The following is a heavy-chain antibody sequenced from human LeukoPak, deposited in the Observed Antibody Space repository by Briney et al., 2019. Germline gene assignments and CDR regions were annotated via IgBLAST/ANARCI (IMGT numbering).Heavy chain of an antibody. Sequence: PSETLSLTCTVSGGSISSYYWSWIRQPPGKGLEWIGYIYYSGSTNYNPSPKSRVTISVDTSKNQFSLKLSSVTAADTAVYYCAREVGDGSAWGQGTLVTVSS. J-gene: IGHJ5*02. CDR1: GGSISSYY. V-gene: IGHV4-59*01. CDR3: AREVGDGSA. CDR2: IYYSGST. D-gene: IGHD5-24*01.